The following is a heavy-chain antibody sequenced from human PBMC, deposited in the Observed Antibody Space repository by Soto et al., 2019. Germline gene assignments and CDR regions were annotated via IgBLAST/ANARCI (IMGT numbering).Heavy chain of an antibody. Sequence: EVQLVESGGGLVQPGGSLKLSCAASGFTFSGSAMHWVRQASGKGLEWVGRIRSKANSYATASAASVKGRFTISRDDSKNTAYLQMNSLKTEDTAVYYCTRHALGATREMDYWGQGTLVTVSS. CDR3: TRHALGATREMDY. V-gene: IGHV3-73*02. CDR2: IRSKANSYAT. D-gene: IGHD1-26*01. J-gene: IGHJ4*02. CDR1: GFTFSGSA.